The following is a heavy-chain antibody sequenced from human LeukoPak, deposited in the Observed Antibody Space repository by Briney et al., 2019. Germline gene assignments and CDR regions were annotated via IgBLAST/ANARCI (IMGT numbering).Heavy chain of an antibody. CDR2: IYYSGST. CDR3: ARGYCSSTSCYHAFDI. J-gene: IGHJ3*02. V-gene: IGHV4-59*08. CDR1: GGSFSGYY. Sequence: SETLSLTCAVYGGSFSGYYWSWIRQPPGKGLEWIGYIYYSGSTNYNPSLKSRVTISVDTSKNRFSLKLSSVTAADTAVYYCARGYCSSTSCYHAFDIWGQGTMVTVSS. D-gene: IGHD2-2*01.